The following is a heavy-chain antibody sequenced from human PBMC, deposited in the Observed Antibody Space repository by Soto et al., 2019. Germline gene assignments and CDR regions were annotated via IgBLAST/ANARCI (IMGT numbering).Heavy chain of an antibody. D-gene: IGHD3-9*01. J-gene: IGHJ5*02. CDR2: IYYSGST. Sequence: QVQLQESGPGLVKPSETLSLTCTVSGGSISSYYWSWIRQPPGKGLEWIGYIYYSGSTNYNPSLKSRVTISVDTSKNQFSLKLSSVTAADTAVYYCARVLGHFDWLLFSPEQHNNWFDPWGQGTLVTVSS. CDR1: GGSISSYY. CDR3: ARVLGHFDWLLFSPEQHNNWFDP. V-gene: IGHV4-59*01.